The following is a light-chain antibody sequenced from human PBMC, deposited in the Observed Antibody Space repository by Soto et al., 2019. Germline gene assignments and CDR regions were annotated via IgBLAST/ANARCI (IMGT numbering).Light chain of an antibody. CDR1: GSDVGGYDY. CDR3: SSYTSGSTVI. J-gene: IGLJ2*01. Sequence: QSVLTQPASVSGSPGQSITISCTGTGSDVGGYDYVSWYQHHPGKAPKVMIYEVTNRPSGVSNRFSGSKSGNTASLTISGLLAEDEADYYCSSYTSGSTVIFGGGTKVTVL. CDR2: EVT. V-gene: IGLV2-14*01.